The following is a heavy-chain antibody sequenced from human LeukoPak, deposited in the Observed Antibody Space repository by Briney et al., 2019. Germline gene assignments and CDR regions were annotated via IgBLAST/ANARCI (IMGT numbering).Heavy chain of an antibody. J-gene: IGHJ4*02. CDR3: ARDSTMVRGDAYYFDY. CDR1: GGSISSYY. Sequence: NPSETLSLTCTVSGGSISSYYWSWIRQPPGKGLGWIGYIYYSGSTNYNPSLKSRVTISVDTSKNQFSLKLSSVAAADTAVYYCARDSTMVRGDAYYFDYWGQGTLVTVSS. CDR2: IYYSGST. D-gene: IGHD3-10*01. V-gene: IGHV4-59*01.